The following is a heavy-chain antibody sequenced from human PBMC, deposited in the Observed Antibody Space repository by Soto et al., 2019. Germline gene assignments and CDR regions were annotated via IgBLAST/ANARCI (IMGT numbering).Heavy chain of an antibody. CDR2: INPKSGGA. CDR3: ARDYYDGSASYGIEI. D-gene: IGHD3-16*01. CDR1: GYTFTGYY. Sequence: QVHLVQSGAEVKKPGASVKVSCKASGYTFTGYYIHWVRQAPGQGLEWMGWINPKSGGAHIAQKFEGWVTMTRDTSISTTYMERSSLRSNDTAVYYCARDYYDGSASYGIEIWGQGTMVTVAS. V-gene: IGHV1-2*04. J-gene: IGHJ3*02.